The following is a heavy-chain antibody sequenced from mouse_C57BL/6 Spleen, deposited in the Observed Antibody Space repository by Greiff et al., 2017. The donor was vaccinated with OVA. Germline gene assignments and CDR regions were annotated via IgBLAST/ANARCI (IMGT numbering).Heavy chain of an antibody. CDR3: TRSKPLTHFDY. CDR1: GYTFTSYW. D-gene: IGHD4-1*01. Sequence: EVQLQQSGTVLARPGASVKMSCKTSGYTFTSYWMHWVKQRPGQGLEWIGAIYPGNSDTSYNQKFKGKAKLTAVTSASPAYMELSSLTNEDSAVYYCTRSKPLTHFDYWGQGTTLTVSS. V-gene: IGHV1-5*01. J-gene: IGHJ2*01. CDR2: IYPGNSDT.